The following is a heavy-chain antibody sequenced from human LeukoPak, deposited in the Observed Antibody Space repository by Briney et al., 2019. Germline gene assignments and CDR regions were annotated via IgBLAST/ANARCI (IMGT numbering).Heavy chain of an antibody. CDR3: AAPGALHAFDY. J-gene: IGHJ4*02. D-gene: IGHD4-11*01. CDR2: INHSGST. Sequence: PSETLSLTCAVYGGSFSGYYWSWIRQPPGKGLEWIGEINHSGSTNYNPSLKSRVTISVDTSKNQFSLKLSSVTAADTAVYYCAAPGALHAFDYWVQGTLVTVSS. V-gene: IGHV4-34*01. CDR1: GGSFSGYY.